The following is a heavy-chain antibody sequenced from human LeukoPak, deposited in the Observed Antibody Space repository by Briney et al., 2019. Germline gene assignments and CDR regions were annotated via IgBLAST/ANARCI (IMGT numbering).Heavy chain of an antibody. CDR3: ARDNTAMDAFDI. CDR1: GFTVSSNY. CDR2: IYSGGST. V-gene: IGHV3-53*01. D-gene: IGHD5-18*01. J-gene: IGHJ3*02. Sequence: PGGSLRLSWAASGFTVSSNYMSWVRQAPGKGLEWVSVIYSGGSTYYADSVKGRFTISRDNSKNTLYLQMNSLRAEDTAVYYCARDNTAMDAFDIWGQGTMVTVSS.